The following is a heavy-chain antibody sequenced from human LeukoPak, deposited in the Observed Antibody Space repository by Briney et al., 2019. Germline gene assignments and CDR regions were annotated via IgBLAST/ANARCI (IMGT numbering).Heavy chain of an antibody. CDR1: GINFRGYW. Sequence: GGSLRLSCAVSGINFRGYWMAWVRQAPGKGLEWVANMKQDGSKKYYVDSVKGRFTISRDNAKNSLYLEMNSLRVEDTAVYYCARDLGHTGYDLYYYWGQGTLVTVSS. CDR3: ARDLGHTGYDLYYY. CDR2: MKQDGSKK. J-gene: IGHJ4*02. V-gene: IGHV3-7*01. D-gene: IGHD5-12*01.